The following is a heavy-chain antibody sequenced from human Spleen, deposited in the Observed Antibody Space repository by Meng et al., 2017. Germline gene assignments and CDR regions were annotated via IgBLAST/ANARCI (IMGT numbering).Heavy chain of an antibody. Sequence: QPQLQELGPGPVKPSETLSLTCTVSGASISSSTYYWGWIRQPPGRGLEWIGSIYYSGSTYHNPSLKSRVTINVDTSKNQFSLRLGSVTAADTAVYYCARHGPRSWYLNYSDYWGQGTLVTVSS. CDR1: GASISSSTYY. CDR3: ARHGPRSWYLNYSDY. CDR2: IYYSGST. V-gene: IGHV4-39*01. D-gene: IGHD2-15*01. J-gene: IGHJ4*02.